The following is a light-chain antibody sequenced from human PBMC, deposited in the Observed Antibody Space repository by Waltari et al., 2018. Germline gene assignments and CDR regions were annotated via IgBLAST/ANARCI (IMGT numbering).Light chain of an antibody. V-gene: IGKV4-1*01. CDR1: RSVFYTDNNKTY. Sequence: DIAMTQSPDSLPLSLGERAPIHCKSRRSVFYTDNNKTYLTWYQQKPGQPPQLLISWASTRESGVPDRFIGSGSGTDFTLTISSLQAEDVAVYYCHQHYTTPWTFGQGTLVEL. CDR2: WAS. CDR3: HQHYTTPWT. J-gene: IGKJ1*01.